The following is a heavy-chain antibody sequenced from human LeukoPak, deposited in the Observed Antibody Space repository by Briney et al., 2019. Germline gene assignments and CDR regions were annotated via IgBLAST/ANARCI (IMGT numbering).Heavy chain of an antibody. CDR3: AKVFDSSSWTRIYFDY. Sequence: GGSLRLSCAASGFTFSSYAMSWVRQAPGKGLEWVSAISGSGGSTYYADSVKGRFTISRDNSKNTLYLQMNSLRAEDTAVYYCAKVFDSSSWTRIYFDYWGQGTLVTVSS. J-gene: IGHJ4*02. CDR2: ISGSGGST. D-gene: IGHD6-13*01. V-gene: IGHV3-23*01. CDR1: GFTFSSYA.